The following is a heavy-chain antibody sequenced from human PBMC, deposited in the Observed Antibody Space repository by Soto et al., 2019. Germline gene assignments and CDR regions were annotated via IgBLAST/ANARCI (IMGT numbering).Heavy chain of an antibody. J-gene: IGHJ4*02. D-gene: IGHD1-1*01. Sequence: QVQLVQSGAEVKKPGASVKESCKASGYTFTSYGISWVRQAPGQGLERMGWISANNGNTNQAQKLQGRVTMTTDATTSTGYMELRSLRSDDTAVYYCARDKAMAYGTFDYWGQETLVTVSS. CDR1: GYTFTSYG. CDR3: ARDKAMAYGTFDY. V-gene: IGHV1-18*01. CDR2: ISANNGNT.